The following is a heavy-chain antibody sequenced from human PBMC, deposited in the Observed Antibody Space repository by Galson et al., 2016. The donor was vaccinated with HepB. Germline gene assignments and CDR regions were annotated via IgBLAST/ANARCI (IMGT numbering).Heavy chain of an antibody. Sequence: SLRLSCAASGFTFSTYSMNWVRQAPGKGLEWVSYISSGSSTIYYADSVKCRFTISRDNAKNSLYLQMNSLRDVDTAVYYCARGWYSNSSPCFDYWGQGTLVTVSS. V-gene: IGHV3-48*02. CDR2: ISSGSSTI. CDR1: GFTFSTYS. CDR3: ARGWYSNSSPCFDY. D-gene: IGHD6-6*01. J-gene: IGHJ4*02.